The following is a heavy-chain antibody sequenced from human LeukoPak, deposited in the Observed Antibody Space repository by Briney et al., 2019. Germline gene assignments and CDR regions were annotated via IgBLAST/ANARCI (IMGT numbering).Heavy chain of an antibody. Sequence: PGGSLRLSCAASGFTFDDYAMHWVRQAPGKGLVWVSRINSDGSRTNYADSVKGRFTISRDNAKNTLYLQMSSLRAEDTAVYYCARVLTGSWDWFDPWGQGTLVTVSS. J-gene: IGHJ5*02. CDR3: ARVLTGSWDWFDP. CDR2: INSDGSRT. D-gene: IGHD2-8*02. CDR1: GFTFDDYA. V-gene: IGHV3-74*01.